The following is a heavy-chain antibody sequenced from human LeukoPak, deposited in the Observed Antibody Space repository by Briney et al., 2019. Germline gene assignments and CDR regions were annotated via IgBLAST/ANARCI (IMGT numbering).Heavy chain of an antibody. CDR3: ARDEGYYGAPLFDY. V-gene: IGHV1-18*01. CDR2: ISAYNGNT. CDR1: GYTFTSYG. J-gene: IGHJ4*02. Sequence: ASVKVSCKASGYTFTSYGISWVRQAPGQGLERMGWISAYNGNTNYAQNLQGRVTMTTDTSTSTAYMELRSLRSDDTAVYYCARDEGYYGAPLFDYWGQGTLVTVSS. D-gene: IGHD4/OR15-4a*01.